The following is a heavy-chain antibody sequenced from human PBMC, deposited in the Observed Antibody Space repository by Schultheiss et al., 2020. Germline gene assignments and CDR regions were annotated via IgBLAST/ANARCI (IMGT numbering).Heavy chain of an antibody. CDR2: ISYDGSNK. CDR3: ARDRQLGQDYYYYGMDV. Sequence: GGSLRLSCAASGFTVSNNFMSWVRQAPGKGLEWVAVISYDGSNKYYADSVKGRFTISRDNSKNTLYLQMNSLRAEDTAVYYCARDRQLGQDYYYYGMDVWGQGTTVTVSS. J-gene: IGHJ6*02. V-gene: IGHV3-30-3*01. D-gene: IGHD6-6*01. CDR1: GFTVSNNF.